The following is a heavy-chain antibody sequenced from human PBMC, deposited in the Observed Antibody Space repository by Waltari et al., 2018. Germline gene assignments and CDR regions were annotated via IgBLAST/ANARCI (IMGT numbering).Heavy chain of an antibody. Sequence: EVQLVESGGDLVQPGGSLRLSCAASGFTFSNYYMNWVRQAPGKGLEWLAHISGGIGMISYADSVKGRFTISRDNAKNSLYLQMESLRDEDTAVYYCARAGGCDYWGQGTLVTVSS. CDR3: ARAGGCDY. D-gene: IGHD3-10*01. J-gene: IGHJ4*02. CDR1: GFTFSNYY. CDR2: ISGGIGMI. V-gene: IGHV3-48*02.